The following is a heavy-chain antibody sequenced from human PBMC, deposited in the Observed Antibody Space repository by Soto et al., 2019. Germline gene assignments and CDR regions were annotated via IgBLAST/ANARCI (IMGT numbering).Heavy chain of an antibody. CDR3: APIPIIFQYDWFDP. J-gene: IGHJ5*02. D-gene: IGHD3-9*01. CDR1: GFSLTTRGVG. CDR2: IYWDDDK. V-gene: IGHV2-5*02. Sequence: QITLKESGPTLVKPTQTLTLTCTFSGFSLTTRGVGVGWIRQPPGKALECLALIYWDDDKRYSPSLQSRLSTPRNTPKNRVSLTRTTGNPVDPAQFSWAPIPIIFQYDWFDPWGQGTLVSVSS.